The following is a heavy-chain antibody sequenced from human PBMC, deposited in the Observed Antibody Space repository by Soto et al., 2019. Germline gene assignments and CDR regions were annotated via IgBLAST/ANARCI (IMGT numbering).Heavy chain of an antibody. D-gene: IGHD2-15*01. J-gene: IGHJ4*02. V-gene: IGHV3-30*18. CDR2: ISYDGSNK. Sequence: PGGSLRLSCAASGFTFSSYGMHWVRQAPGKGLEWVAVISYDGSNKYYADSVKGRFTISRDNSKNTLYLQMNSLRAEDTAVYYCAKGFHGVVAATQLNLYDYWGQGTLVTVSS. CDR3: AKGFHGVVAATQLNLYDY. CDR1: GFTFSSYG.